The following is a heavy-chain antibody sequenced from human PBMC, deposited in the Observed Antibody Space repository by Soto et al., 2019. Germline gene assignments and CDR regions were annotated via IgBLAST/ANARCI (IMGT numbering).Heavy chain of an antibody. D-gene: IGHD3-10*01. V-gene: IGHV1-69*02. Sequence: QVQLVQSGAEVKRPGSSVKVSCKASGDTFAFYSINWVRQAPGLGLEWMGRINPILSMSNYAQRFQGRVTXTXDXTTSTAYMVLNSLRSEDTAMYYCATSYGSGSRAFDYWGQGALVTVSS. J-gene: IGHJ4*02. CDR2: INPILSMS. CDR1: GDTFAFYS. CDR3: ATSYGSGSRAFDY.